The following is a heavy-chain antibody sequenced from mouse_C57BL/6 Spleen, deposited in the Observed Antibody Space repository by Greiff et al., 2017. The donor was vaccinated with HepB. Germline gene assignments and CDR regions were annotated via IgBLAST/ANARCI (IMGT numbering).Heavy chain of an antibody. Sequence: EVKLMESGEGLVKPGGSLKLSCAASGFTFSSYAMSWVRQTPEKRLEWVAYISSGGDYIYYADTVKGRFTISRDNARNTLYLQMSSLKSEDTAMYYCTRAYYYGSSYGDYFDYWGQGTTLTVSS. J-gene: IGHJ2*01. V-gene: IGHV5-9-1*02. CDR2: ISSGGDYI. CDR1: GFTFSSYA. CDR3: TRAYYYGSSYGDYFDY. D-gene: IGHD1-1*01.